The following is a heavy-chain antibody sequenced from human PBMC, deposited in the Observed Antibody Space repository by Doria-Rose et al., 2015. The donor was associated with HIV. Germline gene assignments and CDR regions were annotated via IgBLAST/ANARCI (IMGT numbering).Heavy chain of an antibody. V-gene: IGHV3-48*03. CDR1: GFTFSSYE. CDR2: ISSSGTTI. CDR3: ARGAHFFDSSGYYVDY. Sequence: CAASGFTFSSYEMNWVRQAPGKGLEWVSYISSSGTTIYYADSVKGRFTISRDNAKNSLYLQMNSLRAEDTAFYYCARGAHFFDSSGYYVDYWGQGTLVTVSS. J-gene: IGHJ4*02. D-gene: IGHD3-22*01.